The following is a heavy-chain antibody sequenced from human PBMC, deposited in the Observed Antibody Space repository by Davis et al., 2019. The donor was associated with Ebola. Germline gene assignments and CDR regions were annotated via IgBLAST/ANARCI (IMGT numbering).Heavy chain of an antibody. Sequence: GESLRLSCAASGFSFNNYAMHWVRQAPGKGLEWVAVISYDGRNKYYADSVKGRFTISRDKSKNMVYVQMTSLRVEDTAVYYCARDIGSWNYEYLMYWGQGTLVTVSS. V-gene: IGHV3-30*14. D-gene: IGHD1-7*01. J-gene: IGHJ4*02. CDR1: GFSFNNYA. CDR3: ARDIGSWNYEYLMY. CDR2: ISYDGRNK.